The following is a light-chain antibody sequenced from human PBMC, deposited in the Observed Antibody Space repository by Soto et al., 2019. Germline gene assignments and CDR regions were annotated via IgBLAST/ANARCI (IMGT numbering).Light chain of an antibody. V-gene: IGLV7-46*01. CDR1: TGAVTSGHY. CDR3: LLYYSGAYV. Sequence: VVTQEPSLTVSPGGTVTLTCDSSTGAVTSGHYPYWFQQKPGQAPRTLIYDTSKRHSWTSARFSGSLVGGKAALTLSGAQPEDEAEYYCLLYYSGAYVFGTGTKVTVL. J-gene: IGLJ1*01. CDR2: DTS.